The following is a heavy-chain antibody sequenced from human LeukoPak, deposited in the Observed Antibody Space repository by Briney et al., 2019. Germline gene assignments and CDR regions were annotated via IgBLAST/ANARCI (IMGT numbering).Heavy chain of an antibody. V-gene: IGHV3-7*01. CDR2: IKQDGSEK. D-gene: IGHD3-3*01. CDR1: GFTFSSYW. J-gene: IGHJ4*02. CDR3: ARGPTHYDFWSGYYY. Sequence: GGSLRLSCAASGFTFSSYWMSWVRQAPGKGLEWVANIKQDGSEKYYVDSVKGRFTIFRDNAKNSLYLQMNSLRAEDTAVYYCARGPTHYDFWSGYYYWGQGTLVTVSS.